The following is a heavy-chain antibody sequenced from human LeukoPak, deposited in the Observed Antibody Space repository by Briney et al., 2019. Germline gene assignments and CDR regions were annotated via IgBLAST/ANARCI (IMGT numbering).Heavy chain of an antibody. V-gene: IGHV3-11*01. J-gene: IGHJ4*02. D-gene: IGHD6-19*01. CDR2: ISSSGSTV. CDR1: GFTFSDHY. Sequence: GGSLKLSCAASGFTFSDHYVSWIRQAPGKGLEWVSYISSSGSTVYYADSVKGRFTISRDNSKNTLYLQMNSLRAEDTAVYYCAKDDVPGCSSGWYRYDYWGQGTLVAVSS. CDR3: AKDDVPGCSSGWYRYDY.